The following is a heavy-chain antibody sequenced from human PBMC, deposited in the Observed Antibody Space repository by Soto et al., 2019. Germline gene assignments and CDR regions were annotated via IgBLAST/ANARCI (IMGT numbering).Heavy chain of an antibody. CDR2: ISSDGSDK. J-gene: IGHJ4*02. CDR3: VKGSEVARQELDY. D-gene: IGHD2-15*01. V-gene: IGHV3-30*18. CDR1: GFSFSHCG. Sequence: QVQLVESGGGVVQPGRSLRLSCGASGFSFSHCGMHWVRQAPGKGLEWVAAISSDGSDKYYSESVKGRFTISRDNSKNTLFLQMNSLRVEDTAVYYCVKGSEVARQELDYWGQGTLVTVSS.